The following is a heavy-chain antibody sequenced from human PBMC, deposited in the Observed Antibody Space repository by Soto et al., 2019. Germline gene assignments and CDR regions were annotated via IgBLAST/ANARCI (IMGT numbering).Heavy chain of an antibody. CDR3: AKAMRVVRGARYYYYYGMDV. Sequence: QVQLVESGGGVVQPGRSLRLSCAASGFTFSSYGMHWVRQAPGKGLEWVAVISYDGSNKYYADSVKGRFTISRDNSKNTXYXKMNSLRAEDTAVYYWAKAMRVVRGARYYYYYGMDVWGQGTTVTVSS. J-gene: IGHJ6*02. V-gene: IGHV3-30*18. CDR2: ISYDGSNK. D-gene: IGHD3-10*01. CDR1: GFTFSSYG.